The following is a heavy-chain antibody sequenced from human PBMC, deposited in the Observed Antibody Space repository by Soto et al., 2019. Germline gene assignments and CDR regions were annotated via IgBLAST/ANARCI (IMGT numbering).Heavy chain of an antibody. CDR3: AKDVEGGSLFRGAFDY. Sequence: GSLRLSCVASRFTFTSYAMSWVRQAPGKGLEWVAAISASGGATIHADSVKGRLTISRDNSKNTLYLQMNSLRAEDTAVYYCAKDVEGGSLFRGAFDYWGQGTQVTVSS. CDR2: ISASGGAT. V-gene: IGHV3-23*01. D-gene: IGHD1-26*01. J-gene: IGHJ4*02. CDR1: RFTFTSYA.